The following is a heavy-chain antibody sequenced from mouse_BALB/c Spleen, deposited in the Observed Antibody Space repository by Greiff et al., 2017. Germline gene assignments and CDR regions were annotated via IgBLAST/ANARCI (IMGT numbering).Heavy chain of an antibody. D-gene: IGHD1-1*01. J-gene: IGHJ2*01. CDR1: GFTFSSYG. Sequence: DVHLVESGGGLVKPGGSLKLSCAASGFTFSSYGMSWVRQTPDKRLELVATINSNGGSTYYPDSVKGRFTISRDNAKNTLYLQMSSLKSEDTAMYYCASHYYGTDFDYWGQGTTLTVSS. CDR3: ASHYYGTDFDY. CDR2: INSNGGST. V-gene: IGHV5-6-3*01.